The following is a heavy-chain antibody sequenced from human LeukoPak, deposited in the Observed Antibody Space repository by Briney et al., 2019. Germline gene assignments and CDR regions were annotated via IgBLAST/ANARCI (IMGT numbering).Heavy chain of an antibody. CDR1: GDSVSSNSAA. CDR2: TYYRSKWYS. V-gene: IGHV6-1*01. J-gene: IGHJ4*02. CDR3: ARGTRTFDY. Sequence: SQTLSLTCAISGDSVSSNSAAWNWFRQSPSRGLEWLGRTYYRSKWYSDYAVSVKSRITINPDISQNQFSLQLNSVTPEDTAVYYCARGTRTFDYWGQGTLVTVSS. D-gene: IGHD1-7*01.